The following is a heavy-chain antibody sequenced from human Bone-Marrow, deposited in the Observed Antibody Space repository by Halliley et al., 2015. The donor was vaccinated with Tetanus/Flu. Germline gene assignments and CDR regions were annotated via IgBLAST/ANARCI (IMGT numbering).Heavy chain of an antibody. CDR3: ATGLTIAYYFDY. Sequence: LRLSCTVSGDSINSGGYYWSWIRQHPGKGLEWIGYIYYSGSTYYNPSLRSRVTISLDTSKDQFSLRLSSVTAADTAVYYCATGLTIAYYFDYWGQGTLVTVSS. D-gene: IGHD3-3*01. V-gene: IGHV4-31*03. CDR2: IYYSGST. CDR1: GDSINSGGYY. J-gene: IGHJ4*02.